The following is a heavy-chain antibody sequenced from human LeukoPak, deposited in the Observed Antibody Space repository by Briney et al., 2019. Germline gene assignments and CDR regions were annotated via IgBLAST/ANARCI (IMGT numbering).Heavy chain of an antibody. Sequence: SETLSLTCTVSGGSISSGSYYWSWIRQPAGKELEWIGRIYTSGSTNYNPSLKSRVTISVDTSKNQFSLKLSSVTAADTAVYYCAREPRDILTGYLFDYWGQGTLVTVSS. V-gene: IGHV4-61*02. CDR1: GGSISSGSYY. J-gene: IGHJ4*02. D-gene: IGHD3-9*01. CDR3: AREPRDILTGYLFDY. CDR2: IYTSGST.